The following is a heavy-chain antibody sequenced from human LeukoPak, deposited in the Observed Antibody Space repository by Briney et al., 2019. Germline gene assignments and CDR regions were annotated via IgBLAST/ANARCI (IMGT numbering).Heavy chain of an antibody. CDR2: INPNSGGT. D-gene: IGHD1-26*01. CDR1: GYTFSAYY. CDR3: AREGQLVGPTPKVHYYGMDF. J-gene: IGHJ6*02. V-gene: IGHV1-2*02. Sequence: ASVKVSCKASGYTFSAYYMHWVRQAPGQGPEWMGWINPNSGGTNYAQKFQGRVTMTRDTSISTAYMELTRPRSDDTAVYYCAREGQLVGPTPKVHYYGMDFWGQGTTVTVSS.